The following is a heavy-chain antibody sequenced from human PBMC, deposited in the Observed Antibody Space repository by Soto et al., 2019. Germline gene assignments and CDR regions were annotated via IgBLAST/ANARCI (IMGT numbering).Heavy chain of an antibody. CDR2: ISGSGGST. Sequence: EVQLLESGGGLVQPGGSLRLSCAASGFTFSSYAMSWVRQAPGKGLEWVSAISGSGGSTYYPDSVKGRFTISRDNSKNTLYLQMNSLRAEDTAVYYCAGGSDPYYYYGMDVWGQGTTVTVSS. D-gene: IGHD3-10*01. V-gene: IGHV3-23*01. CDR3: AGGSDPYYYYGMDV. CDR1: GFTFSSYA. J-gene: IGHJ6*02.